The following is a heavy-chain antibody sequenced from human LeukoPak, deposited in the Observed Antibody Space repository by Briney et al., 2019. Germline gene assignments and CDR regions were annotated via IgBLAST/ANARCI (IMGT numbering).Heavy chain of an antibody. V-gene: IGHV3-7*01. CDR3: ATMVSVAGDS. D-gene: IGHD6-19*01. CDR1: GFSFSTNW. CDR2: IKPDGSET. J-gene: IGHJ5*01. Sequence: GGSLRLSCAGSGFSFSTNWMSWFRQAPGKGLEWVAHIKPDGSETYYVDSVKGRFTIFRDNAWNSVHLQMYSLRPEDTAIYYCATMVSVAGDSWGQGTLVTVSS.